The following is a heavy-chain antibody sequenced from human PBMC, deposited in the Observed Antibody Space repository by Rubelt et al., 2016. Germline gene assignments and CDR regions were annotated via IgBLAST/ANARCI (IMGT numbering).Heavy chain of an antibody. CDR3: AREIPLDSSGPLGDY. CDR2: INHSGST. D-gene: IGHD3-22*01. CDR1: GGSFSGYY. V-gene: IGHV4-34*01. J-gene: IGHJ4*02. Sequence: QVQLQQWGAGLLKPSETLSLTCAVYGGSFSGYYWSWIRQPPGKGLEWIGEINHSGSTNYNPSLKSRVTISLDKSKNQFSLKLTSVTAADTAVYYCAREIPLDSSGPLGDYWGQGTLVTVSS.